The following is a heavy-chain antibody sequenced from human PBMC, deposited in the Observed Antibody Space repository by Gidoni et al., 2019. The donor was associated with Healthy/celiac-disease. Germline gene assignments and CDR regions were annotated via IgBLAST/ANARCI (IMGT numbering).Heavy chain of an antibody. D-gene: IGHD6-19*01. CDR1: SSYG. CDR3: AREQAVAFDY. Sequence: SSYGMHWVRQAPGKGLEWVAVIWYDGSNKYYADSVKGRFTISRDNSKNTLYLQMNSLRAEDTAVYYCAREQAVAFDYWGQGTLVTVSS. V-gene: IGHV3-33*01. CDR2: IWYDGSNK. J-gene: IGHJ4*02.